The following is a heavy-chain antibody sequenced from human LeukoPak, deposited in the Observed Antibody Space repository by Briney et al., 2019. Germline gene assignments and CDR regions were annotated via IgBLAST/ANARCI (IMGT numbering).Heavy chain of an antibody. J-gene: IGHJ6*02. Sequence: SETLSLTCAVYGGSFSGYYWSWIRQPRGKGLEWIGVINHSGSTNYNPSLKSRVTISVDTSKNQFSLKLSSVTAADTAVYYCARGQYCTNGVCYSYYYGMDVWGQGTTVTVSS. CDR3: ARGQYCTNGVCYSYYYGMDV. CDR2: INHSGST. D-gene: IGHD2-8*01. CDR1: GGSFSGYY. V-gene: IGHV4-34*01.